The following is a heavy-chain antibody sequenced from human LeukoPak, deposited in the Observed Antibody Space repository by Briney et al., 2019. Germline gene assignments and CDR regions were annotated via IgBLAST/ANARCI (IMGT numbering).Heavy chain of an antibody. CDR2: ISRNGVAT. CDR3: ARGGITIFGVVIHSDY. CDR1: GLSIGDYT. V-gene: IGHV3-43*01. D-gene: IGHD3-3*01. J-gene: IGHJ4*02. Sequence: GGSLRLSCEASGLSIGDYTMHWVRQVPGKGLEWVSLISRNGVATKYADSVRGRFVVSRDNSKNSLYLQMNSLRAEDTALYYCARGGITIFGVVIHSDYWGQGTLVTVSS.